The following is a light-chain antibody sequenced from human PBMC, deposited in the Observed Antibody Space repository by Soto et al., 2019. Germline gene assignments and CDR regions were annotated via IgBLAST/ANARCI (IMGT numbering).Light chain of an antibody. CDR3: GTWDSSLSAGV. CDR2: EDN. J-gene: IGLJ2*01. Sequence: QAVLTQPPSVSAAPGQMVTFSCSGSSSNIGNNYVSWYQQLPGTAPKLVIYEDNKRPSGIPDRFSGSKSGTSATLGITGLQTGDEAVYYCGTWDSSLSAGVFGGGTKLTVL. V-gene: IGLV1-51*02. CDR1: SSNIGNNY.